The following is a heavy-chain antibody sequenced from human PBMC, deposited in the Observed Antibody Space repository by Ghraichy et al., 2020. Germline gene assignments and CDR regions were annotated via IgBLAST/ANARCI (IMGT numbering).Heavy chain of an antibody. CDR1: GFTFSSYA. V-gene: IGHV3-23*01. J-gene: IGHJ4*02. Sequence: GGSLRLSCAASGFTFSSYAMSWVRQAPGKGLEWVSAISGSGGSTYYADSVKGRFTISRDNSKTTLYLQMNSLRAEDTAVYYCAKDQIARYCSGGSCYWGGFYWGQGTLVTVSS. CDR3: AKDQIARYCSGGSCYWGGFY. D-gene: IGHD2-15*01. CDR2: ISGSGGST.